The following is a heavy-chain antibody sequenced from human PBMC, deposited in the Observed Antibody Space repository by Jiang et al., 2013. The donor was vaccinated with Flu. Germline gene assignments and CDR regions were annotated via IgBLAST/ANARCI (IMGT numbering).Heavy chain of an antibody. CDR1: GGSISSYY. J-gene: IGHJ6*03. CDR3: ARDSGDFREGFYYYYYMDV. Sequence: GSGLVKPSETLSLTCTVSGGSISSYYWSWIRQPPGKGLEWIGYIYYSGSTNYNPSLKSRVTISVDTSKNQFSLKRSSVTAADTAVYYCARDSGDFREGFYYYYYMDVWGKETTVTVSS. D-gene: IGHD3-3*01. V-gene: IGHV4-59*01. CDR2: IYYSGST.